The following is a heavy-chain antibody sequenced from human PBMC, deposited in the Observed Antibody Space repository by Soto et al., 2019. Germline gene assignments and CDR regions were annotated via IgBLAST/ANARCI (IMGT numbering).Heavy chain of an antibody. CDR1: GFTFSAYA. D-gene: IGHD2-2*01. CDR3: TTWRREKSCTSVSCYGDGAY. Sequence: EVQLLESGGGLVQPGGSLRLSCAASGFTFSAYAMGWVRQAPGKGLEWVSTIHGGGGATHYADSVKGRFTISRDDSKNTFYLQMNSLKSEDTAVYYCTTWRREKSCTSVSCYGDGAYWGQGTLVTVSS. J-gene: IGHJ4*02. CDR2: IHGGGGAT. V-gene: IGHV3-23*01.